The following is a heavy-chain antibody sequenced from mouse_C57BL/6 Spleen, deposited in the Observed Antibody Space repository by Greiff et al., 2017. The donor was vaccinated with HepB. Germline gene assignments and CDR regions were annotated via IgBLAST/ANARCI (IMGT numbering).Heavy chain of an antibody. D-gene: IGHD1-1*01. J-gene: IGHJ3*01. Sequence: EVKVEESGGGLVKPGGSLKLSCAASGFTFSDYGMHWVRQAPETGLEWVAYISSGSSTIYYADTVKGRFTISRDNAKNTLFLQMTSLRSEDTAMYYCARLLLPFAYWGQGTLVTVSA. CDR1: GFTFSDYG. CDR3: ARLLLPFAY. CDR2: ISSGSSTI. V-gene: IGHV5-17*01.